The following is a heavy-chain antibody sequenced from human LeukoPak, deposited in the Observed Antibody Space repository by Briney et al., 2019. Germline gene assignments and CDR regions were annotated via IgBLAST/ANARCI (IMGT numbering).Heavy chain of an antibody. V-gene: IGHV3-21*01. CDR1: GFTFSTYN. D-gene: IGHD2-8*01. Sequence: GGSLRLSCAASGFTFSTYNMNWVRQAPGKGLEWVSSITSSSSYTFYADSVKGRFTISRDNAKNSLYLQMNSLRAEDMAIYYCSRRPYNGGDGGSYYYYMDVWGKGTTVTISS. J-gene: IGHJ6*03. CDR3: SRRPYNGGDGGSYYYYMDV. CDR2: ITSSSSYT.